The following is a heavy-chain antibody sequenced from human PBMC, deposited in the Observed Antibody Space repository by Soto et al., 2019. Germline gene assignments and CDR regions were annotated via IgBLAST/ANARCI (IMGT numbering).Heavy chain of an antibody. CDR2: IYYSGST. D-gene: IGHD3-10*01. Sequence: SETLSLTCTVSGGSISSGDYYWSWIRQPPGKGLEWIGYIYYSGSTYYNPSLKSRVTISVDTSKNQFSLKLSSVTAADTAVYYCARATYYCGSGNTRGHWFVPRGQGTLVTV. CDR1: GGSISSGDYY. V-gene: IGHV4-30-4*01. CDR3: ARATYYCGSGNTRGHWFVP. J-gene: IGHJ5*02.